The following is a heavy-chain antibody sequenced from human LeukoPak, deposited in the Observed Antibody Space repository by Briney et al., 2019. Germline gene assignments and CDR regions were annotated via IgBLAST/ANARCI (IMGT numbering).Heavy chain of an antibody. D-gene: IGHD3/OR15-3a*01. Sequence: GGSLRLSCAASGFTFRNAWMSWVRQAPGKGLEWVSAISGSGGSTYYADSVKGRFTISRDNSKNTLYLQMNSLRAEDTAVYYCATFRGTGRFDYWGQGTLVTVSS. CDR1: GFTFRNAW. CDR3: ATFRGTGRFDY. J-gene: IGHJ4*02. CDR2: ISGSGGST. V-gene: IGHV3-23*01.